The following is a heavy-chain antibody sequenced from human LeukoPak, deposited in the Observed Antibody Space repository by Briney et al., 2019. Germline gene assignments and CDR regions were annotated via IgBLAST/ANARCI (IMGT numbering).Heavy chain of an antibody. Sequence: GGSLRLSCAASGFTFSSYDMHWVRQATGKGLEWVSVIGTAGDTYYPGSVKGRFTISRENAKNSLYLQMNSLRAGDTAVYYCARVRSSTSGSFYYYTDVWGKGTTVTVSS. D-gene: IGHD2-2*01. CDR1: GFTFSSYD. J-gene: IGHJ6*03. CDR3: ARVRSSTSGSFYYYTDV. CDR2: IGTAGDT. V-gene: IGHV3-13*01.